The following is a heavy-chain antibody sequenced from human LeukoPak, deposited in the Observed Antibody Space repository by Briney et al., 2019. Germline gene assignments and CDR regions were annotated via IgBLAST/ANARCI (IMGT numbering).Heavy chain of an antibody. CDR3: ATLSRFYDSSGGDY. J-gene: IGHJ4*02. Sequence: SETLSLTCIVSGASITTYSWNWLRQSPGKGLEWIGYFSLGGSGTTSYTSSLKSRVTISRDTSKNQLSLKLSSVTAADTAVYYCATLSRFYDSSGGDYWGQGTLVTVSS. D-gene: IGHD3-22*01. V-gene: IGHV4-59*12. CDR1: GASITTYS. CDR2: FSLGGSGTT.